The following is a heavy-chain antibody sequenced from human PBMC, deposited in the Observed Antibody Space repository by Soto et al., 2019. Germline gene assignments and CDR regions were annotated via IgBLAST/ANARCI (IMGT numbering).Heavy chain of an antibody. CDR2: ISGSGGST. Sequence: EVQLLESGGGLVQPGGSLRLSCAASGFTFSSYAMSWVRQAPGKGLEWVSAISGSGGSTYYADSVKGRFTISRDNSKNTLYLQMNSLRAEDTAVYYCAKVGAQYCSSTSCYADYWGQGTLVTVSS. CDR1: GFTFSSYA. V-gene: IGHV3-23*01. J-gene: IGHJ4*02. CDR3: AKVGAQYCSSTSCYADY. D-gene: IGHD2-2*01.